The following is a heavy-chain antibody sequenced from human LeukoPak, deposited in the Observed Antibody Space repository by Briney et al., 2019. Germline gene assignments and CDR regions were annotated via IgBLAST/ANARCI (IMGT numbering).Heavy chain of an antibody. Sequence: GGSLRLSCAASGFTFSSYSTNWVRQAPGKGLEWVSSISSSSSYIYYADSVKGRFTISRDNAKNSLYLQMNSLRAEDTAVYYCARDFPAHYYDSSGYYSYFDYWGQGTLVTVSS. CDR3: ARDFPAHYYDSSGYYSYFDY. D-gene: IGHD3-22*01. CDR1: GFTFSSYS. J-gene: IGHJ4*02. CDR2: ISSSSSYI. V-gene: IGHV3-21*01.